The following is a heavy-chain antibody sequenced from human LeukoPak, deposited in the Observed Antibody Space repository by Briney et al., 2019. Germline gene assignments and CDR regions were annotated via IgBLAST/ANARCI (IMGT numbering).Heavy chain of an antibody. CDR3: ARAVYGFDAFDI. J-gene: IGHJ3*02. V-gene: IGHV3-21*01. CDR1: GFTFSSYS. CDR2: ISSSSSYI. Sequence: GGSLRLSCAASGFTFSSYSMNWLRQAPGKGLEWVSSISSSSSYIYYADSVKGRFTISRDNAKNSLYLQMNSLRAEDTAVYYCARAVYGFDAFDIWGQGTMVTVSS. D-gene: IGHD4-17*01.